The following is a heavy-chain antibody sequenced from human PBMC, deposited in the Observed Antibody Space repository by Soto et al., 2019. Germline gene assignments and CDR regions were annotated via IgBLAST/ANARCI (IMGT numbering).Heavy chain of an antibody. J-gene: IGHJ4*02. CDR2: ISAYSGKT. Sequence: QIQLVQSGTEVRKPGASAKVSCKASGYTFTNNDVCWVRQTPGQGLEWMGWISAYSGKTNYARKFQGRVTMTTDTSTSTAYMEVRSLTSDDTAVYYCAREGLLLLPDYWGQGTLVTVSS. V-gene: IGHV1-18*01. D-gene: IGHD3-22*01. CDR1: GYTFTNND. CDR3: AREGLLLLPDY.